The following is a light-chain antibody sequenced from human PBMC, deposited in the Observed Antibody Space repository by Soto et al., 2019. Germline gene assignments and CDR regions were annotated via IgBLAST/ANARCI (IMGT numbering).Light chain of an antibody. CDR1: QSISSS. V-gene: IGKV1-5*03. CDR2: KAS. CDR3: QQYNSYWT. J-gene: IGKJ1*01. Sequence: DIQMTQSPSTLSASVGDRVTITCRASQSISSSLAWYQQKPGKAPQVLIYKASSVERGVPSRFSGSGSGTEFTLTISSLQPDDFATYYCQQYNSYWTFGQGTKVEIK.